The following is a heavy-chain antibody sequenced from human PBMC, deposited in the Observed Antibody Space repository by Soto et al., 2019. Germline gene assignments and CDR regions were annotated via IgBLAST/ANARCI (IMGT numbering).Heavy chain of an antibody. CDR1: GGTFSSYA. CDR3: ATDIVVVTAAKRVYYYYGMDV. Sequence: SVKVSCKASGGTFSSYAISWVRQAPGQGLEWMGGIIPIFGTANYAQKFQGRVTITADESTSTAYMELSSLRSEDTAVYYCATDIVVVTAAKRVYYYYGMDVWGQGTTVTVSS. D-gene: IGHD2-2*01. CDR2: IIPIFGTA. J-gene: IGHJ6*02. V-gene: IGHV1-69*13.